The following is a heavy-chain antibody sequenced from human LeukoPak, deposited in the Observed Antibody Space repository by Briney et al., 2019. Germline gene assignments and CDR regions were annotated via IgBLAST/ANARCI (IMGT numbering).Heavy chain of an antibody. D-gene: IGHD3-10*01. CDR1: GYTFTGYY. J-gene: IGHJ4*02. Sequence: GASVKVSCKAPGYTFTGYYMHWVRQAPGQGLEWMGWIDPNSGGTNYAQKFQGRVTMTRDTSISTAYMVLNRLRSDDTAVYYCAREYYYGSGNYYDRIDYWGQGTLVTVSS. CDR2: IDPNSGGT. V-gene: IGHV1-2*02. CDR3: AREYYYGSGNYYDRIDY.